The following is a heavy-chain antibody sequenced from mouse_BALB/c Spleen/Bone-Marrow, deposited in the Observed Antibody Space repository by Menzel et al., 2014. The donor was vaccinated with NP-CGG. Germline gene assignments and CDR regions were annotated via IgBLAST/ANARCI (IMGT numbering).Heavy chain of an antibody. CDR1: GFTFSSYA. CDR3: ARQWFAY. Sequence: DVKLVESGGGLVKPGGSLKPSCAASGFTFSSYAMSWVRQTPEERLEWVATISSGGTYTYYPDSVKGRFTISRDNAKNTLYLQMSSLRSEDTAMYYCARQWFAYWGQGTLVTVSA. CDR2: ISSGGTYT. V-gene: IGHV5-9-3*01. J-gene: IGHJ3*01.